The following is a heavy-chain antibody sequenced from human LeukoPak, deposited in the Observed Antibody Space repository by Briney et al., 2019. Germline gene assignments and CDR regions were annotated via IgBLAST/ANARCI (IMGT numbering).Heavy chain of an antibody. D-gene: IGHD3-22*01. V-gene: IGHV1-18*01. CDR2: ISAYNGNT. CDR3: ARVDSSGYYLDY. Sequence: ASVKVSCKASGYTFISYGISWVRQAPGQGLEWMGWISAYNGNTNYAQKLQGRVTMTTDTSTSTAYMELRSLRSDDTAVYYCARVDSSGYYLDYWGQGTLVTVSS. CDR1: GYTFISYG. J-gene: IGHJ4*02.